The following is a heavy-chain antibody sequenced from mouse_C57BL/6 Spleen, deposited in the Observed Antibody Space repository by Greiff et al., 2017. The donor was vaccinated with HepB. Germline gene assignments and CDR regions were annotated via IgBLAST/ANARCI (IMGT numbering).Heavy chain of an antibody. V-gene: IGHV1-26*01. CDR1: GYTFTDYY. CDR2: INPNNGGT. Sequence: VQLQQSGPELVKPGASVKISCKASGYTFTDYYMNWVKQSHGKSLEWIGDINPNNGGTSYNQKFKGKATLTVDKSSSTAYMELRSLTSEDSAVYYCARYGSSSSGYYFDYWGQGTTLTVSS. CDR3: ARYGSSSSGYYFDY. D-gene: IGHD1-1*01. J-gene: IGHJ2*01.